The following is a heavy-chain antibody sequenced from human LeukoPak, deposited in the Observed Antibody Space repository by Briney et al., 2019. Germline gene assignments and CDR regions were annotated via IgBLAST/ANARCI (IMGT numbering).Heavy chain of an antibody. V-gene: IGHV4-59*01. J-gene: IGHJ6*03. CDR1: GGSISSYY. Sequence: SETLSLTCTVSGGSISSYYWSWIRQPPGKGLEWIGYIYYSGSTNYNPSLKSRVTISVDTSKNQFSLKLSSVTAADTAVYYCAREYGSSWPMDVWGKGTTVTVSS. CDR3: AREYGSSWPMDV. CDR2: IYYSGST. D-gene: IGHD6-13*01.